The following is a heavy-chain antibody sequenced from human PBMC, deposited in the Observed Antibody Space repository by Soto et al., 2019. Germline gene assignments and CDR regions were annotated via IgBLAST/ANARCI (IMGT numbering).Heavy chain of an antibody. D-gene: IGHD4-17*01. CDR3: AKDLNDYGDYGPYFDY. CDR2: ISYDGSNK. V-gene: IGHV3-30*18. J-gene: IGHJ4*02. CDR1: GFTFSSYG. Sequence: GGSLRLSCAASGFTFSSYGMHWVRQAPGKGLEWVAVISYDGSNKYYADSVKGRFTISRDNSKNTLYLQMNSLRAEDTAVYYCAKDLNDYGDYGPYFDYWGQGTLVTVSS.